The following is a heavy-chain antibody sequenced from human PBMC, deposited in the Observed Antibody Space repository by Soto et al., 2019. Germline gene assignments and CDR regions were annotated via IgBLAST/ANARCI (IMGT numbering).Heavy chain of an antibody. V-gene: IGHV4-39*01. CDR2: IYYSGST. CDR3: ASHMPRITIFGVVTEFDY. CDR1: GGSISSSSYY. J-gene: IGHJ4*02. D-gene: IGHD3-3*01. Sequence: SEILSLTCTVAGGSISSSSYYWGWIRQPPGKGLEWIGSIYYSGSTYYNPSLKSRVTISVDTSKNQFSLKLSSVTAADTAVYYCASHMPRITIFGVVTEFDYWGQGTLVTVSS.